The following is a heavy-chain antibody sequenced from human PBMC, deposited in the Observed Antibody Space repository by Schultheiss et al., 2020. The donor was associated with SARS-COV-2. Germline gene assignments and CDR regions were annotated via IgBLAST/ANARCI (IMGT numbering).Heavy chain of an antibody. CDR1: GGTFSSYA. CDR3: AREKSGYFDWLFRSDYYYYYGMDV. D-gene: IGHD3-9*01. Sequence: ASVKVSCKASGGTFSSYAISWVRQAPGQGLEWMGWISAYNGNTNYAQKLQGRVTMTTDTSTSTAYMELRSLRSDDTAVYYCAREKSGYFDWLFRSDYYYYYGMDVWGQGTTVTVSS. CDR2: ISAYNGNT. J-gene: IGHJ6*02. V-gene: IGHV1-18*01.